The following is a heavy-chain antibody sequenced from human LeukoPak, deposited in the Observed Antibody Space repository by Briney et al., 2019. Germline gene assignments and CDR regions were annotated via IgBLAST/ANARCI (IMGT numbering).Heavy chain of an antibody. D-gene: IGHD6-13*01. V-gene: IGHV1-2*06. CDR1: GYTXXGYY. CDR3: ARELPTPGIAAAGADY. J-gene: IGHJ4*02. Sequence: VKVSCKASGYTXXGYYMHWVRQAPGQGLEWMGRXNPNSGGTNYAQKFQGRVTMTRDTSISTAYMELSRLRSDDTAVYYCARELPTPGIAAAGADYWGQGTLVTVSS. CDR2: XNPNSGGT.